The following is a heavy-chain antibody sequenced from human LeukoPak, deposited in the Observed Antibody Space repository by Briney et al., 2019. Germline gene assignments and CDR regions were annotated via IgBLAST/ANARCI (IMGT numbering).Heavy chain of an antibody. CDR2: ISGSGGST. Sequence: PGGSLRLSCAASGFSVSSNYMSWVRPAPGKGLEWVSAISGSGGSTYYADSVKGRFTISRDNSKNTLYLQMNSLRAEDTAVYYCALDGGYYDSSGFTAAWGQGTLVTVSS. V-gene: IGHV3-23*01. D-gene: IGHD3-22*01. CDR3: ALDGGYYDSSGFTAA. CDR1: GFSVSSNY. J-gene: IGHJ5*02.